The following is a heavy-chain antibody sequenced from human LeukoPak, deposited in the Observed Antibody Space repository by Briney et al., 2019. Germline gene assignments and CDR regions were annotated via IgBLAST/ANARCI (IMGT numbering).Heavy chain of an antibody. V-gene: IGHV3-33*01. Sequence: GGSLRLSCAPSGFTFSSYGMHWVRQAPGKGLEWVAVIWYDGSNKYYADSVKGRFTISRDNSKNTLYLQMNSLRAEDTAVYYCARVSGPNWNDVIDYWGQGALVTVSS. J-gene: IGHJ4*02. D-gene: IGHD1-1*01. CDR1: GFTFSSYG. CDR3: ARVSGPNWNDVIDY. CDR2: IWYDGSNK.